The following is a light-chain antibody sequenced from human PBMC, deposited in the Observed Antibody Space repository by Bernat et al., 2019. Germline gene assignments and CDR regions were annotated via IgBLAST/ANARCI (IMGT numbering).Light chain of an antibody. CDR1: QIISKY. V-gene: IGKV1-39*01. Sequence: DIQMTQSPSSLSASVRDRVTLTCRASQIISKYVNWYQQKPGKAPKLLIYAASTLQSGVPSRFSGSGSGTDFTLTITSLQPEDFAAYFCQQTYSIPRTFGQGTNLEMK. J-gene: IGKJ1*01. CDR2: AAS. CDR3: QQTYSIPRT.